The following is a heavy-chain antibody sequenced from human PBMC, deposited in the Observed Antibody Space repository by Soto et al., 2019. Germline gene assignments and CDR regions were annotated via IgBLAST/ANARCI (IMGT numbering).Heavy chain of an antibody. CDR3: ARERILYDSSGYYSSLGFDP. V-gene: IGHV4-31*03. D-gene: IGHD3-22*01. CDR2: LYYSGST. Sequence: QVQLQESGPGLVKPSQTLSLTCTVSGGSISSGGYYWSWIRQHPWKGLEWIGYLYYSGSTYYNPSLKSRVTISVDPSKNPFSRKLSAVTAADTAVYYCARERILYDSSGYYSSLGFDPWGQGTLVTVSS. CDR1: GGSISSGGYY. J-gene: IGHJ5*02.